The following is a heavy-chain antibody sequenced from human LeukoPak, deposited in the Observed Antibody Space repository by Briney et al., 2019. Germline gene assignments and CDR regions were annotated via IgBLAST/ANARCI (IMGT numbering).Heavy chain of an antibody. CDR3: ARDPSYYGSGSYSPPELEY. V-gene: IGHV3-11*04. Sequence: GGSLRLSCAASGFTFSDYYMSWIRQAPGKGLEWVSYISSSGSTIYYADSVKGRFTISRDNAKNSLYLQMNSLRAEDTAVYYCARDPSYYGSGSYSPPELEYWGQGTLVTVSS. CDR2: ISSSGSTI. J-gene: IGHJ4*02. D-gene: IGHD3-10*01. CDR1: GFTFSDYY.